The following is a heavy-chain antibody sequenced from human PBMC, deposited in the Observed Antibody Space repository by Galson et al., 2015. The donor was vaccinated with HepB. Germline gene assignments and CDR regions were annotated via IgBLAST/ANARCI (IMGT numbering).Heavy chain of an antibody. J-gene: IGHJ6*02. Sequence: SLRLSCAASGFTFSDYYMSWIRQAPGKGLEWVSYISSSGSTIYYADSVKGRFTISRDNAKNSLYLQMNSLRAEVTAVYYCARDNLTYCSGGSCYYYYGMDVWGQGTTVTVSS. CDR1: GFTFSDYY. V-gene: IGHV3-11*01. CDR2: ISSSGSTI. D-gene: IGHD2-15*01. CDR3: ARDNLTYCSGGSCYYYYGMDV.